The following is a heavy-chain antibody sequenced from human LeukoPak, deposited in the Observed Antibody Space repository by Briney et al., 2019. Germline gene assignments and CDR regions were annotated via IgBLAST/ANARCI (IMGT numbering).Heavy chain of an antibody. Sequence: SETLSLTCAVYGGSFSGCYWSWIRQPPGKGLEWIGEINHSGSSNYNPSLKSRVTISVDTSNNQFSLKLSSVTAPDTAVHYCARGLYYDSSRYYGIDYWGQGTLVTASS. CDR3: ARGLYYDSSRYYGIDY. CDR2: INHSGSS. D-gene: IGHD3-22*01. CDR1: GGSFSGCY. V-gene: IGHV4-34*01. J-gene: IGHJ4*02.